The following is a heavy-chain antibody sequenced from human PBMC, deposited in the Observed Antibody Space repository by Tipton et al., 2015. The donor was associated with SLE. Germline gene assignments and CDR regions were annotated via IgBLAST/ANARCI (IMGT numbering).Heavy chain of an antibody. J-gene: IGHJ4*02. CDR3: ARAGLDVLMVYAAYFDY. CDR2: INQDGSER. D-gene: IGHD2-8*01. V-gene: IGHV3-7*01. Sequence: GSLRLSCAASGFTFSSYWMSWVRQPPGKGLEWVATINQDGSERYYVDSMKGRFTISRDNSKNSLYLQMNSLRAADTAVYNCARAGLDVLMVYAAYFDYWGQGSLVTISS. CDR1: GFTFSSYW.